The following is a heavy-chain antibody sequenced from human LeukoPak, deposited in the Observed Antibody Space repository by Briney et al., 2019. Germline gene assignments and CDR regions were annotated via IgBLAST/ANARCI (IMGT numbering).Heavy chain of an antibody. CDR1: GFIFSGST. D-gene: IGHD1/OR15-1a*01. CDR2: LSYDAKNE. Sequence: GGSLRLSCAASGFIFSGSTMHWVRRAPGKGLEWVAVLSYDAKNEYYGDSLKNRFTISRDNSKDTLYLQVNSLRHEDTAVYYCVKDSVGSILEHWGQGTLVTVSS. CDR3: VKDSVGSILEH. J-gene: IGHJ4*02. V-gene: IGHV3-30*01.